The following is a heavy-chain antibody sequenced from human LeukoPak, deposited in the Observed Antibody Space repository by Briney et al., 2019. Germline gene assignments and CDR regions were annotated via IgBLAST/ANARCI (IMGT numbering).Heavy chain of an antibody. CDR3: AREGPPSEVVVITPHFDY. CDR1: GYTFTGQY. Sequence: ASVKVSCKASGYTFTGQYIHWARQAPGQGLEWMGWINPNSGGTNYAQKFQGRVTMTRDTSISTAYMELSRLRSDDTAVYYCAREGPPSEVVVITPHFDYWGQGTLVTVSS. CDR2: INPNSGGT. J-gene: IGHJ4*02. D-gene: IGHD3-22*01. V-gene: IGHV1-2*02.